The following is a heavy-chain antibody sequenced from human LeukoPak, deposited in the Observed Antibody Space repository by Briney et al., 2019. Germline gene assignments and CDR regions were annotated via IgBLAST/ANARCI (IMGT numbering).Heavy chain of an antibody. CDR1: GGSISSYY. Sequence: SETLSLTCTVSGGSISSYYWSWIRQPPGKGLEWIGYIYYSGSTNYNPSLKSRVTISVDTSKNQFSLKLSSVTAADTAVYYCARVLGYCSSTSCRHYYHYGMDVWGQGTTVTVSS. J-gene: IGHJ6*02. CDR2: IYYSGST. CDR3: ARVLGYCSSTSCRHYYHYGMDV. V-gene: IGHV4-59*01. D-gene: IGHD2-2*01.